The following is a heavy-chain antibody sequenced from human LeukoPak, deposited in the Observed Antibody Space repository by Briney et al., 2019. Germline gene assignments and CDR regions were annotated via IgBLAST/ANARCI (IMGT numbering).Heavy chain of an antibody. D-gene: IGHD4-23*01. Sequence: GGSLRLSCAASGFTFSSYAMNWVRQAPGKGLEWVSAITGSGGRTYYADSVKGRFTISRDNPKNTLYLQMNSLRAEDTAVYYCAKESTLRGYYFDYWGQGTLVTVSS. CDR3: AKESTLRGYYFDY. V-gene: IGHV3-23*01. CDR2: ITGSGGRT. J-gene: IGHJ4*02. CDR1: GFTFSSYA.